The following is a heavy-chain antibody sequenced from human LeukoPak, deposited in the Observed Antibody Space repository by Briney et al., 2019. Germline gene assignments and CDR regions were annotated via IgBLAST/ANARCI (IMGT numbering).Heavy chain of an antibody. J-gene: IGHJ4*02. CDR3: ARKHRWNGLYFDY. CDR1: GGSFSGYY. CDR2: INHSGST. V-gene: IGHV4-34*01. D-gene: IGHD1-1*01. Sequence: SETLSLTCAVYGGSFSGYYWSWIRQPPGKGLEWIGEINHSGSTYYNPSLMSRVTMSVDTSKNQFSLKLSSVTAVDTAVYYCARKHRWNGLYFDYWGQGTLVTVSS.